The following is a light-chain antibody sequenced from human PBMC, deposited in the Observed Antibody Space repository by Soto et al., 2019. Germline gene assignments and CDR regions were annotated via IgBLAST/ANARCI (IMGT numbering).Light chain of an antibody. V-gene: IGLV1-40*01. J-gene: IGLJ1*01. CDR1: SSNIGAGYD. CDR3: QSYDSSLNSYV. Sequence: QSVLTQPPSVSGAPGQRVTVSCTGSSSNIGAGYDVHWYQHLPVTAPKLLIHVNTNRPSGVPDRFSGSKSGTSASLAITGLQAEDEADYYCQSYDSSLNSYVFGTGTKSPS. CDR2: VNT.